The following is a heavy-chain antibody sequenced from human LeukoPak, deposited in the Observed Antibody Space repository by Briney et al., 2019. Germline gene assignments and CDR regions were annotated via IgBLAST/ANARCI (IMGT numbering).Heavy chain of an antibody. V-gene: IGHV4-34*01. CDR1: GGSFSGYY. CDR2: INLSGST. J-gene: IGHJ5*02. CDR3: ARKKYYDILTGLYNWFDP. D-gene: IGHD3-9*01. Sequence: PSETLSLTCAVYGGSFSGYYWSWIRQPPGKGLEWIGEINLSGSTNYNPSLKSRVTISVDTSKNQFSLKLSSVTAADTAVYYCARKKYYDILTGLYNWFDPWGQGTLVTVSS.